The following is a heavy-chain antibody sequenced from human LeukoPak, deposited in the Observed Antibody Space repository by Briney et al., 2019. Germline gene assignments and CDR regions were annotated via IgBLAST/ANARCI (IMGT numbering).Heavy chain of an antibody. Sequence: EASETLSLTCTVSGGSISSGDYYWSWIRQPPGKGLEWIGYIYYSGSTYYNPPLKSRVTISVDTSKNQFSLKLSSVTAADTAVYYCARYYGSVPNWFDPWGQGTLVTVSS. CDR1: GGSISSGDYY. V-gene: IGHV4-30-4*01. D-gene: IGHD3-10*01. J-gene: IGHJ5*02. CDR2: IYYSGST. CDR3: ARYYGSVPNWFDP.